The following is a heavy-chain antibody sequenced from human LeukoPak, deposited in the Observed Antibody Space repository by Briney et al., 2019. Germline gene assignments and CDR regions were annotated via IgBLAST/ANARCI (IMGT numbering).Heavy chain of an antibody. Sequence: SETLSLTCTVSGGSISSYYWSWIRQPPGKGLEWLGYIYYSGSTYYNPSLESRVTISVDTSKNQFSLKLTSVTAADTAVYYCARDRRAGQSGYWFDPWGQGTLVTVCS. CDR2: IYYSGST. D-gene: IGHD3-22*01. J-gene: IGHJ5*02. V-gene: IGHV4-59*01. CDR1: GGSISSYY. CDR3: ARDRRAGQSGYWFDP.